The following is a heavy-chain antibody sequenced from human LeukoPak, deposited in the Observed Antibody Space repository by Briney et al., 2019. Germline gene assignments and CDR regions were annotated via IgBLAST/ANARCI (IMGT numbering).Heavy chain of an antibody. Sequence: SETLSLTCTVSGGSISSYYWSWIRQPPGKGLEWIGYIYYSGGTNYNPSLKSRVTISVDTSKNQFSLKLSSVTAADTAVYYCAGWRGVLDAFDIWGQGTMVTVSS. CDR1: GGSISSYY. V-gene: IGHV4-59*01. CDR3: AGWRGVLDAFDI. J-gene: IGHJ3*02. CDR2: IYYSGGT. D-gene: IGHD3-10*01.